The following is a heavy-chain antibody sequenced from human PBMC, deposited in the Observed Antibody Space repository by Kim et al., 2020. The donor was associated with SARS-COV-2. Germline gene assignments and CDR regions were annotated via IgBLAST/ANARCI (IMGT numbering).Heavy chain of an antibody. V-gene: IGHV5-10-1*01. CDR3: ARHIGDTMIVGGDY. CDR1: GYSFTSYW. D-gene: IGHD3-22*01. J-gene: IGHJ4*02. CDR2: IDPSDSYN. Sequence: GESLKISCKGSGYSFTSYWISWVRQMPGKGLEWRGRIDPSDSYNNYSPSFQGHVTISADKSIRTAYLQWSSLKASDTAIYYCARHIGDTMIVGGDYWGQGTLVTVSS.